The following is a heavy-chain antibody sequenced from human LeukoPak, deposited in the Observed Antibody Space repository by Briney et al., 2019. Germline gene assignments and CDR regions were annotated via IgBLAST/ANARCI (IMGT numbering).Heavy chain of an antibody. CDR2: IKEDGSEK. CDR1: GFMFSNYW. CDR3: ARERGYSGYDLDY. D-gene: IGHD5-12*01. V-gene: IGHV3-7*01. Sequence: PGGSLRLSCAASGFMFSNYWMSWVRQAPGKGLEWVANIKEDGSEKYYVESVKGRFTISRDNAKTSVYLQMNSLRAEDTAVYYCARERGYSGYDLDYWGQGTLVTVSS. J-gene: IGHJ4*02.